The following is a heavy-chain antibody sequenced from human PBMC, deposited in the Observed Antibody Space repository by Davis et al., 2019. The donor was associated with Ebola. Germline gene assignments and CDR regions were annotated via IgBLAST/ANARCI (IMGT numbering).Heavy chain of an antibody. CDR2: IYSGGST. Sequence: GGSLRLSCAASGFTVSSNYMSWVRQAPGKGLEWVSVIYSGGSTYYADSVKGRFTISRDNAKNSLYLQMNSLRAEDTAVYYCAREQSYYGSGSYRYYFDYWGQGTLVTVSS. CDR3: AREQSYYGSGSYRYYFDY. CDR1: GFTVSSNY. V-gene: IGHV3-66*01. D-gene: IGHD3-10*01. J-gene: IGHJ4*02.